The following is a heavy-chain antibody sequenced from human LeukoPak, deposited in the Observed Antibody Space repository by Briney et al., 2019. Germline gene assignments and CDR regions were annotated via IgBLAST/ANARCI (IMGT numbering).Heavy chain of an antibody. CDR1: SGSISTSNYY. Sequence: SETLSLTCTVSSGSISTSNYYWGWVRQPPGKALEWIGNIFYSGSTYYSPSLKSRVTVSLDTSRNQFTLKLNSVTAADTAVYYCAKSNGYDLIDIWGQGTMVTVSS. D-gene: IGHD3/OR15-3a*01. CDR2: IFYSGST. V-gene: IGHV4-39*06. CDR3: AKSNGYDLIDI. J-gene: IGHJ3*02.